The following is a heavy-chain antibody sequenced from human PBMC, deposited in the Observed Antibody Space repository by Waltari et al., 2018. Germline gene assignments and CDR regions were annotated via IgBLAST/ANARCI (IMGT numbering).Heavy chain of an antibody. CDR1: GGTFSSYA. CDR2: IIPIFGTA. J-gene: IGHJ6*02. CDR3: ARDKGNYDFWSGYFYYYYGMDV. Sequence: QVQLVQSGAEVKKPGSSVKVSCKASGGTFSSYAISWVRQAPGQGLEWMGGIIPIFGTANYAQKFQGRVTITADESTSTAYMELSSLRSEDTAVYYCARDKGNYDFWSGYFYYYYGMDVWGQGTTVTVSS. V-gene: IGHV1-69*01. D-gene: IGHD3-3*01.